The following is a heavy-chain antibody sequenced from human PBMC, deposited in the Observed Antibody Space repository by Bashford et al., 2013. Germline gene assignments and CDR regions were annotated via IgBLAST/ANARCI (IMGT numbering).Heavy chain of an antibody. CDR3: ARDEHPSGYCSGGSCYSSWFDP. V-gene: IGHV1-46*01. D-gene: IGHD2-15*01. CDR1: GYTFTSYY. CDR2: INPSGGST. J-gene: IGHJ5*02. Sequence: VASVKVSCKASGYTFTSYYMHWVRQAPGQGLEWMGIINPSGGSTSYAQKFQGRVTMTRDTSTSTAYMELSSLRSEDTAVYYCARDEHPSGYCSGGSCYSSWFDPWGQGTPVTVSS.